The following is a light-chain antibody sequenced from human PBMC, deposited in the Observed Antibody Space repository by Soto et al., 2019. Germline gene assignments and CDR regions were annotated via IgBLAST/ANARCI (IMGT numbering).Light chain of an antibody. CDR1: STDVGGYNY. J-gene: IGLJ1*01. CDR3: SSSTSSSTLV. Sequence: QSALTQPASVSGSPGQSITISCTGTSTDVGGYNYVSWYQQHPGKAPKLMISKVSNRPSGVSNRFSGSKSGNTASLTISALPAEDEADYYRSSSTSSSTLVFGMGTKVTVL. CDR2: KVS. V-gene: IGLV2-14*01.